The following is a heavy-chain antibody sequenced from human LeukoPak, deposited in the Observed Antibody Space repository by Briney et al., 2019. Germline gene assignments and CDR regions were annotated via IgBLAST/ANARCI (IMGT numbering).Heavy chain of an antibody. D-gene: IGHD1-26*01. CDR1: GFTFGDYV. Sequence: PGGSLRLSCTTSGFTFGDYVMSWVRQAPGKGLEWVGRIKSKTDGGTTDYAAPVKGRFTISRDDSKNTLYLQTNSLKTEDTAVYYCTTGQEAGFSGSYPGYWGQGTLVTVSS. CDR2: IKSKTDGGTT. V-gene: IGHV3-15*01. J-gene: IGHJ4*02. CDR3: TTGQEAGFSGSYPGY.